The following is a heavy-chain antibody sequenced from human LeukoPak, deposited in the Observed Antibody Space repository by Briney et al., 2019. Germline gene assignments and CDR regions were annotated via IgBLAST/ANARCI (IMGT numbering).Heavy chain of an antibody. Sequence: GGSLRLSCAASGFSFSSYSMNWVRQAPAEGLEWVSYIISNSPTKYYADAVKGRFTSSRDNAKNSLYLQMNSLRDEDTAVYDCARDLPPGSSGWYLVYWGQGTLVTVSS. J-gene: IGHJ4*02. V-gene: IGHV3-48*02. CDR3: ARDLPPGSSGWYLVY. D-gene: IGHD6-19*01. CDR1: GFSFSSYS. CDR2: IISNSPTK.